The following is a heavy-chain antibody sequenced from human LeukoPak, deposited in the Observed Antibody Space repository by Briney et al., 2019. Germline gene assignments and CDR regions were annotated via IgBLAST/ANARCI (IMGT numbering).Heavy chain of an antibody. D-gene: IGHD1-14*01. V-gene: IGHV1-3*01. CDR3: ARVNNPYVVDV. CDR2: INAGNGNT. Sequence: GASVKVSCKASGYTFTSYAMHWVRQAPGQRLEWMGWINAGNGNTKYSQKFQGRVTITRDTSASTAYMELSSVTAADTAVYYCARVNNPYVVDVWGQGTTVTVSS. CDR1: GYTFTSYA. J-gene: IGHJ6*02.